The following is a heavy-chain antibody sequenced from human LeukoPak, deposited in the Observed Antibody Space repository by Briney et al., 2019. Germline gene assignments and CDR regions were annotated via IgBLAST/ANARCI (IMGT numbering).Heavy chain of an antibody. D-gene: IGHD5-18*01. Sequence: PGGSLRLSCAASGFTFSSYDMHWVRQSTGKGLEWVSCIGTAGDTFYPDSVKGRFTISRDNAKNSLYLQMSSLRAEDTAVYYCVGTAMVKGFFDYWGQGTLVTVSS. CDR3: VGTAMVKGFFDY. J-gene: IGHJ4*02. CDR2: IGTAGDT. CDR1: GFTFSSYD. V-gene: IGHV3-13*01.